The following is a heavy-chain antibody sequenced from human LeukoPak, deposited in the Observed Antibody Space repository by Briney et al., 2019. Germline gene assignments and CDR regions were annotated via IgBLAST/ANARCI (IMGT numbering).Heavy chain of an antibody. CDR3: AREVVASAEVDY. CDR1: GGSISSYC. CDR2: IYYSGST. D-gene: IGHD6-13*01. Sequence: TSETLSLTCTVSGGSISSYCWSWIRQPPGKGLEWIGYIYYSGSTSYNPSLKSRVTISIDTSKNQFSLKLSSVTAADTAVYYCAREVVASAEVDYWGQGALVTVSS. J-gene: IGHJ4*02. V-gene: IGHV4-59*12.